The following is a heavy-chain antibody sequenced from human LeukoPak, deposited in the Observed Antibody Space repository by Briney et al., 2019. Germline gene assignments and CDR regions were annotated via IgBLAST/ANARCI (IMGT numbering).Heavy chain of an antibody. D-gene: IGHD3-10*01. V-gene: IGHV3-30*18. CDR1: GFTFSSYG. J-gene: IGHJ4*02. Sequence: GGSLRLYCAASGFTFSSYGMHWVRQAPGKGLEWVAVISYDGSNKYYADSVKGRFTISRDNSKNTLYLQMNSLRAEDTAVYYCAKGYYGSGVDYFDYWGQGTLVTVSS. CDR2: ISYDGSNK. CDR3: AKGYYGSGVDYFDY.